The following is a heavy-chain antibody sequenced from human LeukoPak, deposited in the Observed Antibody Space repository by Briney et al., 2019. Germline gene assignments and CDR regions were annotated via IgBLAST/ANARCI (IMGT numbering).Heavy chain of an antibody. D-gene: IGHD3-10*01. Sequence: GASVKVSCKASGYTFTSYDINWVRQATGQGLEWMGWMNPNSGNTGYAQKFQGRVTMTRNTSISTAYMEPNSLRSEDTAVYYCARVAGTMVRGVIGYWGQGTLVTVSS. CDR2: MNPNSGNT. J-gene: IGHJ4*02. CDR1: GYTFTSYD. CDR3: ARVAGTMVRGVIGY. V-gene: IGHV1-8*01.